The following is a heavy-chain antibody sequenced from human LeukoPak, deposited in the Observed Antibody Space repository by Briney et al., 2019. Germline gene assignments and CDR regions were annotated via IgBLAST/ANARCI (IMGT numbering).Heavy chain of an antibody. CDR2: IYYSGST. CDR3: ARDRGLSDYGGNSHYYYYMDV. Sequence: PSETLSLTCTVSGGSISSGGYYWSWIRQHPGKGLEWIGYIYYSGSTYYNPSLKSRVIISVDTSKNQFSLKLSSVTAADTAVYYCARDRGLSDYGGNSHYYYYMDVWGKGTTVTVSS. D-gene: IGHD4-23*01. J-gene: IGHJ6*03. V-gene: IGHV4-31*03. CDR1: GGSISSGGYY.